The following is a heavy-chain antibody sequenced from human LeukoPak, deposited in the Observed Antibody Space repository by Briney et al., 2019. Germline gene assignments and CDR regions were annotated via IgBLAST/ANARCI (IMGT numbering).Heavy chain of an antibody. Sequence: GRSLRLSCAASGFIFDDYAMHWVRQAPGKGLEWVSGISWNSGSIRYADSEKGRFTISRDNAKNSLYLQMNSLRAEDTALYYCAKDNYYDSSGSNFDYWGQGTLVTVSS. CDR1: GFIFDDYA. D-gene: IGHD3-22*01. CDR2: ISWNSGSI. J-gene: IGHJ4*02. CDR3: AKDNYYDSSGSNFDY. V-gene: IGHV3-9*01.